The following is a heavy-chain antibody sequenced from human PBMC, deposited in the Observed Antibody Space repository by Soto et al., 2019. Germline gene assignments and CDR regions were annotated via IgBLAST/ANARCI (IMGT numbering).Heavy chain of an antibody. V-gene: IGHV3-48*01. CDR2: ISTI. CDR3: AREYCSSTSCLNWFDP. CDR1: GFTFSSYS. J-gene: IGHJ5*02. Sequence: GGSLRLSCAASGFTFSSYSMNWVRQAPGKGLEWVSYISTIYYADSVKGRFTISRDNAKNSLYLQMNSLRAEDTAVYYCAREYCSSTSCLNWFDPWGQGTLVTVSS. D-gene: IGHD2-2*01.